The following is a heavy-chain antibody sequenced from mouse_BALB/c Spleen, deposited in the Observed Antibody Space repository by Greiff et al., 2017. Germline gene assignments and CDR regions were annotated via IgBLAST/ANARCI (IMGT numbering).Heavy chain of an antibody. D-gene: IGHD1-1*01. CDR3: ARSFATVVAPFDY. V-gene: IGHV14-3*02. J-gene: IGHJ2*01. Sequence: EVQLQQSGAELVKPGASVKLSCTASGFNIKDTYMHWVKQRPEQGLEWIGRIDPANGNTKYDPKFQGKATITADTSSNTAYLQLSSLTSEGTAVYYCARSFATVVAPFDYWGQGTTLTVSS. CDR1: GFNIKDTY. CDR2: IDPANGNT.